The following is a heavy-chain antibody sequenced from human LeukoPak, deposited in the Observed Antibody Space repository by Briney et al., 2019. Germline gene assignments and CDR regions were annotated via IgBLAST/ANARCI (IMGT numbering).Heavy chain of an antibody. V-gene: IGHV1-18*01. J-gene: IGHJ4*02. Sequence: QKFQGRVTMTTDTSTSTAYMDLRSLRSDDTAVYYCARGVVVVTAIPFDYWGQGTLVTVSS. CDR3: ARGVVVVTAIPFDY. D-gene: IGHD2-21*02.